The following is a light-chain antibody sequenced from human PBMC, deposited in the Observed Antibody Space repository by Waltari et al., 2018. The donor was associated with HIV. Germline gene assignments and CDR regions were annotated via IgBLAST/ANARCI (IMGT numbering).Light chain of an antibody. Sequence: DIHMTQSPSSLSASVGDTVTIPCRASQNINNYLNWYQPRPGKPPNLLIYGASSLQPGVPSRFSARASGANFPLTITRLQPEDFASYYCQQSFSAAITLGQGTRL. CDR3: QQSFSAAIT. V-gene: IGKV1-39*01. CDR2: GAS. J-gene: IGKJ5*01. CDR1: QNINNY.